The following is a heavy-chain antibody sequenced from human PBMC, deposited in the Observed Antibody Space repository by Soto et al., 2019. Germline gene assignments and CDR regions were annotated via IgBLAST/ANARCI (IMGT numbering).Heavy chain of an antibody. D-gene: IGHD6-13*01. J-gene: IGHJ5*02. CDR2: IIPIFGTA. CDR1: GGTFSSYA. CDR3: ARSSSSWYEGGYNWFDP. V-gene: IGHV1-69*13. Sequence: GASVKVSFKASGGTFSSYAISWLRQAPGQGLEWMGGIIPIFGTANYAQKFQGRVTITADESTSTAYMELSSLRSEDTAVYYCARSSSSWYEGGYNWFDPWGQGTLVTVSS.